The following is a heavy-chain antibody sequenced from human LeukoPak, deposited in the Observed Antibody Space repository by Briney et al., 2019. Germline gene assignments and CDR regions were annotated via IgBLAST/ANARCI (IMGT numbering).Heavy chain of an antibody. D-gene: IGHD1-26*01. J-gene: IGHJ4*02. CDR2: ISGGGGST. CDR1: GSTFGAYT. CDR3: AKGGKWDVTPFDY. V-gene: IGHV3-23*01. Sequence: QPGGSLRLSCAASGSTFGAYTINWVRQAPGKGLEWVSTISGGGGSTYYADSVKGRFTISRDNSKNTLYLQVNSLRAEDTAVYYCAKGGKWDVTPFDYWGQGTLVTVSS.